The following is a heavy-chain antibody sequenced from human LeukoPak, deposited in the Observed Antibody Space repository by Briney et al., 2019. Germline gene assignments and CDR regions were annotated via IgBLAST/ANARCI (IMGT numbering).Heavy chain of an antibody. CDR2: INHSGST. Sequence: SETLSLTCAVHVGSFSGYYWSWIRQPPGKGLEWIGEINHSGSTNYNSSLKSRVTISVDTSKNQLSLKLSSVTAADTAVYYCARGYYGSGSHCCHMDVWGKGTTITVS. V-gene: IGHV4-34*01. J-gene: IGHJ6*03. CDR1: VGSFSGYY. D-gene: IGHD3-10*01. CDR3: ARGYYGSGSHCCHMDV.